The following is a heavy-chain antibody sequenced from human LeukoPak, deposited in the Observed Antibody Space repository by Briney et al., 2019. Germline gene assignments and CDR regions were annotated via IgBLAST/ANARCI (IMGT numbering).Heavy chain of an antibody. V-gene: IGHV3-7*01. CDR2: IKQDGSEK. J-gene: IGHJ4*02. D-gene: IGHD3-16*02. CDR3: ARDQKGDMITFGGVIVITPDY. Sequence: GGSLRLSCAASGFTFSSYLMSWVRQAPGKGLEWVANIKQDGSEKYYVDSVKGRFTISRDNAKNSLYLQMNSLRAEDTAVYYCARDQKGDMITFGGVIVITPDYWGQGTLVTVSS. CDR1: GFTFSSYL.